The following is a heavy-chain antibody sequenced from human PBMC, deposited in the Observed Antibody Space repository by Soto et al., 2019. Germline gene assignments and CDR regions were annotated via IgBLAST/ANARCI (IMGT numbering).Heavy chain of an antibody. CDR3: ARDRNVLRFLEWLPTNSYMDV. J-gene: IGHJ6*03. CDR1: GFTFSSYG. D-gene: IGHD3-3*01. Sequence: QVQLVESGGGVVQPGRSLRLSCAASGFTFSSYGMHWVRQASGKGLEWVAVIWYDGSNKYYADSVKGRFTISRDNSKNTLYLQMNSQRAEDTAVYYCARDRNVLRFLEWLPTNSYMDVWGKGTTVTVSS. V-gene: IGHV3-33*01. CDR2: IWYDGSNK.